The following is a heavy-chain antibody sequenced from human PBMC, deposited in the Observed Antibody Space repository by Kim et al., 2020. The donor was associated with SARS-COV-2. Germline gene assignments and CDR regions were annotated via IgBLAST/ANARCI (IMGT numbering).Heavy chain of an antibody. J-gene: IGHJ3*02. D-gene: IGHD3-3*01. Sequence: SETLSLTCTVSGGSISSGGYYWSWIRQHPGKGLEWIGYIYYSGSTFYNPSLKSRVTISLDTSKNQFSLKLSSVTAAVTAVDYCARAPTIFGVVIDSFDI. CDR2: IYYSGST. V-gene: IGHV4-31*03. CDR1: GGSISSGGYY. CDR3: ARAPTIFGVVIDSFDI.